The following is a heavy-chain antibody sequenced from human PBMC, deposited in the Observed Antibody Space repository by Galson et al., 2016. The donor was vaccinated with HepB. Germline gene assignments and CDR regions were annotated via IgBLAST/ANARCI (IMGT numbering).Heavy chain of an antibody. D-gene: IGHD3-22*01. CDR1: GFSVSNNY. Sequence: SLRLSCAPSGFSVSNNYMNWVRQAPGKGLEWVSVIHSGDYTYYADSVKGRFTISRDISKNTLYLQMNRLRAEDTAVYYCARDLVVTRNYYYYHYMDVWGKGTTVTVSS. V-gene: IGHV3-53*01. CDR3: ARDLVVTRNYYYYHYMDV. CDR2: IHSGDYT. J-gene: IGHJ6*03.